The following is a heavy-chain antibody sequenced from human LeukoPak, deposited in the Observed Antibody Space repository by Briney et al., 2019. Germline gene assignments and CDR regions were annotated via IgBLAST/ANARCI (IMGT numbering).Heavy chain of an antibody. D-gene: IGHD3-10*01. J-gene: IGHJ5*02. V-gene: IGHV4-59*01. CDR3: ARDLIYNGFGDHWYFDP. Sequence: PSETLSLTCTVSGGSISSYYWSWIRQPPGKGLEWIGCFSYSGSTNYNPSLKSRVTISVDTSKNQFSLKLSSVTAADTAVYYCARDLIYNGFGDHWYFDPWGQGTLITVSS. CDR2: FSYSGST. CDR1: GGSISSYY.